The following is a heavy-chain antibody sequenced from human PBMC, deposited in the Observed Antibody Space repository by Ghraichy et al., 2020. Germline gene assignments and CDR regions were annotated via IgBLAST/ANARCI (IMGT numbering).Heavy chain of an antibody. CDR1: GFSFSTYA. CDR3: VKDSGAIALREVFDF. Sequence: GALNISCAASGFSFSTYAMSWVHQAPGKGPEWVSSISNSGGSTYYADSVKGRFTVSRDNSQNTLSLQMSRLTAEDTATYYCVKDSGAIALREVFDFWGQGILVTVSS. V-gene: IGHV3-23*01. J-gene: IGHJ4*02. CDR2: ISNSGGST. D-gene: IGHD3-10*01.